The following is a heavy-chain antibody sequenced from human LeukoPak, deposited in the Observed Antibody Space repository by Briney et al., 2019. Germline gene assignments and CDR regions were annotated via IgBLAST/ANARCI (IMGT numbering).Heavy chain of an antibody. Sequence: ASVKVSCKASGYTFTGYYMHWVRQAPGQGLEWMGWINPNSGGTNYAQKFQGRDTMTRDTSISTAYMELSRLRSDDTAVYYCARVDSSGHYSDWYFDYWGQGTLVTVSS. CDR1: GYTFTGYY. V-gene: IGHV1-2*02. CDR2: INPNSGGT. CDR3: ARVDSSGHYSDWYFDY. D-gene: IGHD3-22*01. J-gene: IGHJ4*02.